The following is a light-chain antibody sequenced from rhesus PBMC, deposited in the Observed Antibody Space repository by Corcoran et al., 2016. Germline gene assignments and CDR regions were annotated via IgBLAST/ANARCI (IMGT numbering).Light chain of an antibody. CDR3: SSYAGSNTFI. Sequence: SYDLTQPPSVSVSPGQTARITCGGDNIGSEVVSWYQQKPPQAPVLVIHYDSERPSGIPDRFSGSKSGNTASLTISGLQAEDEADYYCSSYAGSNTFIFGAGTRLTVL. J-gene: IGLJ1*01. CDR2: YDS. CDR1: NIGSEV. V-gene: IGLV3-44*01.